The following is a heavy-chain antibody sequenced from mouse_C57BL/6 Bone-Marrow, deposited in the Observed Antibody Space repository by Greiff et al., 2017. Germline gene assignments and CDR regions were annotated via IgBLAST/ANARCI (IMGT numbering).Heavy chain of an antibody. Sequence: VQLKESGPELVKPGASVKISCKASGYSFTGYYMNWVKQSPEKSLEWIGEINPSTGGTTYNQKFKAKATLTVDKSSSTAYMQLKSLTSEDSAVYYCAREETTVVDYWGQGTTLTVSS. CDR3: AREETTVVDY. J-gene: IGHJ2*01. D-gene: IGHD1-1*01. CDR2: INPSTGGT. CDR1: GYSFTGYY. V-gene: IGHV1-42*01.